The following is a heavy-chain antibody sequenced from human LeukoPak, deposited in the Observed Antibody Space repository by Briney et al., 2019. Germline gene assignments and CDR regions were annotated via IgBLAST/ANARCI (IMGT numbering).Heavy chain of an antibody. Sequence: SETLSLTCSVSGDSISSGSYFWSWVRQHRGKALEWIGYIYYSGSTYYNPSLETRLSISIDKSKNQFSLKLNSLTAADTAMYYCTRVRVAPRYFDLWGRGALDTVSS. J-gene: IGHJ2*01. D-gene: IGHD5-12*01. CDR1: GDSISSGSYF. CDR2: IYYSGST. CDR3: TRVRVAPRYFDL. V-gene: IGHV4-31*03.